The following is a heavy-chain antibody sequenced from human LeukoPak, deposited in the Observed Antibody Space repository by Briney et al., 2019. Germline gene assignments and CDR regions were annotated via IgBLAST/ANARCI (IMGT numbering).Heavy chain of an antibody. D-gene: IGHD6-13*01. CDR1: EYSFPNYC. Sequence: GEALKISCKHSEYSFPNYCIGWVRQMPGKGLGWMEIIYPDDSDTRYSPSFQGQVTISAHMSISTAYLHSSSLQASDPAMYYCAIGSGAQQLGDYWGQGTLVTVSS. J-gene: IGHJ4*02. CDR3: AIGSGAQQLGDY. CDR2: IYPDDSDT. V-gene: IGHV5-51*01.